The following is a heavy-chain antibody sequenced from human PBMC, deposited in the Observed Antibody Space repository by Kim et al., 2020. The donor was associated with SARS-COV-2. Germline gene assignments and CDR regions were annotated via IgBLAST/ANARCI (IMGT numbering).Heavy chain of an antibody. CDR2: IWYDGSNK. CDR1: GFTFSNYG. V-gene: IGHV3-33*01. D-gene: IGHD4-17*01. J-gene: IGHJ4*02. Sequence: GGSLRLSCVASGFTFSNYGMHWVRQAPGKGLEWVALIWYDGSNKYYADSVKGRFTISRDNSKNTLYLQMNSLRAGDTAVYYCAREGTTVTNLFDYWGQGTLVTVSS. CDR3: AREGTTVTNLFDY.